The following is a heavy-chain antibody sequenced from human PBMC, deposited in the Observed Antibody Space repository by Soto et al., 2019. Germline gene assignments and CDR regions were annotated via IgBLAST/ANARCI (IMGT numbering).Heavy chain of an antibody. CDR1: GYTFTSYG. CDR3: ARERYYDLLTGYQNYYYYGMDV. V-gene: IGHV1-18*01. J-gene: IGHJ6*02. CDR2: ISAYNGNT. D-gene: IGHD3-9*01. Sequence: GASVKVSCKASGYTFTSYGISWVRQAPGQGLEWTGWISAYNGNTNYAQKLQGRVTMTTDTSTSTAYMELRSLRSDDTAVYYCARERYYDLLTGYQNYYYYGMDVWGQGTTVTVSS.